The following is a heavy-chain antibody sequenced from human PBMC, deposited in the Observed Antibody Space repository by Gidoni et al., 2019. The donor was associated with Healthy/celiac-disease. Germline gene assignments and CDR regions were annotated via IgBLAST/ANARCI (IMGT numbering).Heavy chain of an antibody. CDR2: SNHSGST. CDR3: ARDLLLWFWEGWFDP. CDR1: GGSFSGYY. D-gene: IGHD3-10*01. Sequence: QVQLQQWGAGLLKPSETLSLTCAGDGGSFSGYYWSWIRQLPGKRLESMRDSNHSGSTNSNPYLKSRVTISVDTSKNQFSLELSSVTAADTAVYYCARDLLLWFWEGWFDPWGQGTLVTVSS. J-gene: IGHJ5*02. V-gene: IGHV4-34*01.